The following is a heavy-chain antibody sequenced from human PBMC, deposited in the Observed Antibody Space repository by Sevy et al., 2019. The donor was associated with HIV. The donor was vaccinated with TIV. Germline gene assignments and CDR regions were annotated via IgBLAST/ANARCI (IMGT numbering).Heavy chain of an antibody. CDR3: AKPTKRYYDFWSGYY. CDR1: GFTFSSYA. CDR2: ISGSGGST. V-gene: IGHV3-23*01. Sequence: GGSLRLSCAASGFTFSSYAMSXXXXXPGKGXXWVXAISGSGGSTYYADSVKGRFTISRDNSKNTLYLQMNSLRAEDTAVYYCAKPTKRYYDFWSGYYWGQGTLVTVSS. J-gene: IGHJ4*02. D-gene: IGHD3-3*01.